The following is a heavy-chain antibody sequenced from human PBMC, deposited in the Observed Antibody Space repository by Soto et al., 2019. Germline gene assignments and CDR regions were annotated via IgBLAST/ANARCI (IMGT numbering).Heavy chain of an antibody. Sequence: ESGGGVVQPGRSLRLSCAASGFTFSSYGMHWVRQAPGKGLEWVAVISYDGSNKYYADSVKGRFTISRDNSKNTLYLQMNSLRAEDTAVYYCAKGVTLTPNYYYYYMDVWGKGTTVTVSS. J-gene: IGHJ6*03. CDR1: GFTFSSYG. V-gene: IGHV3-30*18. D-gene: IGHD2-21*02. CDR3: AKGVTLTPNYYYYYMDV. CDR2: ISYDGSNK.